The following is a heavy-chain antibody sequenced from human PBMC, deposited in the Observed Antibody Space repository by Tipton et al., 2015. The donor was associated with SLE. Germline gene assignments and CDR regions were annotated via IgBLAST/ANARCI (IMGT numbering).Heavy chain of an antibody. CDR3: ARGYCSDGVCYGFGFFDY. CDR1: GGSVVSGDYS. J-gene: IGHJ4*02. Sequence: LRLSCTVSGGSVVSGDYSCNWIRQHPGKGLEWIGNIYYSGRTYYNPSLKSPVTLSIDTSKNQFSLKMRSVTAADTAVYFCARGYCSDGVCYGFGFFDYWGQGNLVTVSS. CDR2: IYYSGRT. D-gene: IGHD2-8*01. V-gene: IGHV4-31*02.